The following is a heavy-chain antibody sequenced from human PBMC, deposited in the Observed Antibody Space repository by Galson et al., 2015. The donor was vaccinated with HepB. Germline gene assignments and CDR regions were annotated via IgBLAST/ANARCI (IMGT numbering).Heavy chain of an antibody. Sequence: SVKVSCKASGGTFSSYAISWVRQAPGQGLEWMGGIIPIFGTANYAQKFQGRVTITADESTSTAYMELSSLRSEDTAVYYCARSPEVTIFGVVYYYYGMDVWGQGTTVTVSS. D-gene: IGHD3-3*01. V-gene: IGHV1-69*13. CDR1: GGTFSSYA. J-gene: IGHJ6*02. CDR3: ARSPEVTIFGVVYYYYGMDV. CDR2: IIPIFGTA.